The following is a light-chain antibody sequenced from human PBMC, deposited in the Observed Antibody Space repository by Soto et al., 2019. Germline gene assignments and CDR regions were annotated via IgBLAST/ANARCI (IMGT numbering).Light chain of an antibody. CDR3: QQSYSTPPT. CDR2: AAS. Sequence: DIQMTQSPSSLSASVGDRVTITCRASQSISSYLNWYQQKPGKAPKLLIYAASSLQSGVPSRFSGSGSGTAFTLTISSLQPDDFATYYCQQSYSTPPTFGQGTKVEIK. CDR1: QSISSY. J-gene: IGKJ1*01. V-gene: IGKV1-39*01.